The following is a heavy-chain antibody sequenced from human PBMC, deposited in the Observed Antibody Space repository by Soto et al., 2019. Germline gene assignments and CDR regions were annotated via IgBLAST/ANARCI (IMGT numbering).Heavy chain of an antibody. CDR2: ISGSGGST. CDR3: AKDLRGGYCSGGSCYLTPPFDY. Sequence: GGSLRLSCAASGFTFSSYAMSWVRQAPGKGLEWVSAISGSGGSTYYADSVKGRFTISRDNSKNTLYLQMNSLRAEETAVYYCAKDLRGGYCSGGSCYLTPPFDYWGQGTLVTVSS. V-gene: IGHV3-23*01. CDR1: GFTFSSYA. J-gene: IGHJ4*02. D-gene: IGHD2-15*01.